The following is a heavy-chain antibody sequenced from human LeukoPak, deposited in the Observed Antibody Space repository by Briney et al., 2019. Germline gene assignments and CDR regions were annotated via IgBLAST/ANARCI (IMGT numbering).Heavy chain of an antibody. CDR1: GGSFSGYY. V-gene: IGHV4-34*01. CDR3: ASFSGGWSEGRFDY. J-gene: IGHJ4*02. Sequence: SETLSLTCAVYGGSFSGYYWSWIRQPPGKGLEWIGEINHSGSTNYNPSLKSRVTISVDTSKNQFSLKLSSATAADTAVYYCASFSGGWSEGRFDYWGQGTLVTVSS. D-gene: IGHD6-19*01. CDR2: INHSGST.